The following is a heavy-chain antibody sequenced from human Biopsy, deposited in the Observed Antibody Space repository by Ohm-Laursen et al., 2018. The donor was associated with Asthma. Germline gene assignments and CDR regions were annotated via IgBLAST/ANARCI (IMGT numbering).Heavy chain of an antibody. D-gene: IGHD4-23*01. Sequence: ETLSLTCTVSNGSISSNFYYWGWIRQPPGKGLEWVSVIYSGGGTYYADSVQGRVTISRDNSKNTLSLQMNSLRAEDTAVYYCARAYGGSFFSGSFDIWGQGTMVTVSS. CDR2: IYSGGGT. J-gene: IGHJ3*02. V-gene: IGHV3-53*01. CDR3: ARAYGGSFFSGSFDI. CDR1: NGSISSNFYY.